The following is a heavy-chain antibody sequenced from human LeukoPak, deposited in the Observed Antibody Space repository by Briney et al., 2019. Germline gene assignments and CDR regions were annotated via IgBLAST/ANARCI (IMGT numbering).Heavy chain of an antibody. CDR1: GFTFSSYA. J-gene: IGHJ4*02. CDR2: ISASGGNT. V-gene: IGHV3-23*01. CDR3: AKDSTGVAATDY. Sequence: GGSLRLSCAASGFTFSSYAMTWVRQAPGQGLEWVSAISASGGNTYYADSVKGRFTISRGNSKYTLYLQINSLRAEDTAVYYCAKDSTGVAATDYWGQGTLVTVSS. D-gene: IGHD6-19*01.